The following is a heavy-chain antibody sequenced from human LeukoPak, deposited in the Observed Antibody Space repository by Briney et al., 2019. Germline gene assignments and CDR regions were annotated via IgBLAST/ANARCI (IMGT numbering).Heavy chain of an antibody. Sequence: GGSLRLSCAASGFSFSSYSMNWVRQAPGKGLEWLSYISRSGSTIYYADSVKGRFIISRDNAKNSLYLQMNSLRDEDTAVYYCVRRVPNNSSWYELFDYWGQGTLVTVSS. CDR2: ISRSGSTI. D-gene: IGHD6-13*01. CDR3: VRRVPNNSSWYELFDY. CDR1: GFSFSSYS. J-gene: IGHJ4*02. V-gene: IGHV3-48*02.